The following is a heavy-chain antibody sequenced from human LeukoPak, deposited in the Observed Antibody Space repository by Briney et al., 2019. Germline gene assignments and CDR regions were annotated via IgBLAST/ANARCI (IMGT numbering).Heavy chain of an antibody. CDR3: ARPHCSSTDCHPPEWFAR. CDR1: GYTFTNYD. V-gene: IGHV1-8*01. Sequence: ASVRVSCKTSGYTFTNYDISWVRQAAGQGLEWMGWMNPNSGNTGYAQKFQGRVTMTRNTSISTAYMELSSLRSEETAVYSCARPHCSSTDCHPPEWFARWGQGTLVTVSS. J-gene: IGHJ5*02. D-gene: IGHD2-2*01. CDR2: MNPNSGNT.